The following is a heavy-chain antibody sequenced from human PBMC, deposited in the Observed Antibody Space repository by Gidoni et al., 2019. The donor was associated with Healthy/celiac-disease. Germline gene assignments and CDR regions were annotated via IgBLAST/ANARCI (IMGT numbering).Heavy chain of an antibody. CDR1: GGSISSSSYY. D-gene: IGHD2-8*01. CDR3: ARHGVPGSYYYGMDV. V-gene: IGHV4-39*01. J-gene: IGHJ6*02. CDR2: IYYSGST. Sequence: QLQLQESGPGLVKPSETLSLTCTVSGGSISSSSYYWGWIRQPPGKGLEWIGSIYYSGSTYYNPSLKSRVTISVDTSKNQFSLKLSSVTAADTAVYYCARHGVPGSYYYGMDVWGQGTTVTVSS.